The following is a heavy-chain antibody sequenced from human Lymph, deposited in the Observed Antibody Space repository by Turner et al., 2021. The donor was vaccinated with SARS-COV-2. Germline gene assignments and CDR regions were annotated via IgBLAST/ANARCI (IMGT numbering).Heavy chain of an antibody. CDR1: GGTFSSYA. V-gene: IGHV1-69*10. D-gene: IGHD1-20*01. CDR2: IIPMLDIA. Sequence: QVQLVQSGAAVKKPESSVKVSCKATGGTFSSYAISWVRQDPGQGLEWMGGIIPMLDIANYAQKFQGRVTITADKSTSTAYMELSSLRSEDTAVYYWERDVTGPLGYWGQGTLVTVSS. J-gene: IGHJ4*02. CDR3: ERDVTGPLGY.